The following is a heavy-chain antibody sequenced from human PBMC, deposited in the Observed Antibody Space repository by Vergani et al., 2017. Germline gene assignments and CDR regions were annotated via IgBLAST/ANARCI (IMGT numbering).Heavy chain of an antibody. D-gene: IGHD6-19*01. CDR3: ARDLVPYSHTSGWYY. V-gene: IGHV4-31*03. Sequence: QVQLQQWGAGLLKPSETLSLTCTVSGGSISSGGYYWSWIRQHPGKGLEWIGYIYYSGSTYYNPSLKSRVTISVDTSRNQFSLKLSSVTAADTAVYYCARDLVPYSHTSGWYYWGQGTLVPVSS. J-gene: IGHJ4*02. CDR1: GGSISSGGYY. CDR2: IYYSGST.